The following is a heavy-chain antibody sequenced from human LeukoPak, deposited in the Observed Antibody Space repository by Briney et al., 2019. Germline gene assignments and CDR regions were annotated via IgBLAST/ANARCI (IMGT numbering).Heavy chain of an antibody. D-gene: IGHD6-13*01. Sequence: SETLSLTCTVSGGSISSGDYYWSWIRQPPGKGLEWIGYIYYSGSTYYNPSLKSRVTISVDTSKNQFSLKLSSVTAADTAVYYCARGAGYSTYYFDYWGQGTLVTVSS. CDR2: IYYSGST. CDR1: GGSISSGDYY. V-gene: IGHV4-30-4*02. J-gene: IGHJ4*02. CDR3: ARGAGYSTYYFDY.